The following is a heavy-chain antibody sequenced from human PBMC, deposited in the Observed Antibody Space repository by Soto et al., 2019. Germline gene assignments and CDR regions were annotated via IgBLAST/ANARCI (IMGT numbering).Heavy chain of an antibody. CDR2: ISYDGSNK. D-gene: IGHD4-17*01. CDR1: GFTFSSYA. V-gene: IGHV3-30-3*01. J-gene: IGHJ4*02. CDR3: ARDMTTVVRGGGPFDY. Sequence: GGSLRLSCAASGFTFSSYAMHWVRQAPGKGLEWVAVISYDGSNKYYADSVKGRFTISRDNSKNTLYLQMNSLRAEDTAVYYCARDMTTVVRGGGPFDYWGQGTLVTVSS.